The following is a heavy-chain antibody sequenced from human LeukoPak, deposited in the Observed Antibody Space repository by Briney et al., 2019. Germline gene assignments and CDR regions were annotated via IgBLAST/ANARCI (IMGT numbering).Heavy chain of an antibody. D-gene: IGHD5-18*01. CDR2: IIPIFGIA. Sequence: SSVKVSCKASGGTFSSYAISWVRQAPGQGLEWVGRIIPIFGIANYAQKFQGRVTITADKSTSTAYMELSSLRSEDTAVYYCARDHEDTAHGLDWGQGTLVTVSS. J-gene: IGHJ4*02. CDR3: ARDHEDTAHGLD. CDR1: GGTFSSYA. V-gene: IGHV1-69*04.